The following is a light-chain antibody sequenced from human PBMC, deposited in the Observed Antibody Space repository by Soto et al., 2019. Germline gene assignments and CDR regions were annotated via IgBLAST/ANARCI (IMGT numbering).Light chain of an antibody. CDR2: GAS. Sequence: EVVLTQSPDTLSLSPGERATLSCRASQSVSRDYLVWYQQKPGQAPRLLIYGASNRATGIPDRFSGSGSGTDFTLTISRLEPEDSAVYYCQQYGSSGTFGQGTKVDIK. CDR1: QSVSRDY. J-gene: IGKJ1*01. V-gene: IGKV3-20*01. CDR3: QQYGSSGT.